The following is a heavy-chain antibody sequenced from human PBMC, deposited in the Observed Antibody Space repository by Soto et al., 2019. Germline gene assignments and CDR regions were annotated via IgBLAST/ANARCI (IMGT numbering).Heavy chain of an antibody. CDR1: GYTFTSYY. Sequence: QVQLVQSGAEVKKPGASVKVSCKASGYTFTSYYMHWVRQAPGQGLEWMGIINPSGGSTSYAQKFEGRVTRTRDTSTSKVYMVLSSLRSEDTGVYYCARDADRYSSGWLPWGQGTLVTVSS. V-gene: IGHV1-46*03. CDR3: ARDADRYSSGWLP. J-gene: IGHJ4*02. CDR2: INPSGGST. D-gene: IGHD6-19*01.